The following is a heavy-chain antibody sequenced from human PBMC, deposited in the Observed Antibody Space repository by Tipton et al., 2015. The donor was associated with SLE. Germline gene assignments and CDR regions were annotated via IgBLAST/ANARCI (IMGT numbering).Heavy chain of an antibody. CDR1: GGSISSYY. CDR3: ARGNPLGYCSGGSCPNWFDP. V-gene: IGHV4-59*12. Sequence: TLSLTCTVSGGSISSYYWSWIRQPPGKGLEWIGSIYHSGSTYYNPSLKSRVTISVDTSKNQFSLKLSSVTAADTAVYYCARGNPLGYCSGGSCPNWFDPWGQGTLVTVSS. D-gene: IGHD2-15*01. CDR2: IYHSGST. J-gene: IGHJ5*02.